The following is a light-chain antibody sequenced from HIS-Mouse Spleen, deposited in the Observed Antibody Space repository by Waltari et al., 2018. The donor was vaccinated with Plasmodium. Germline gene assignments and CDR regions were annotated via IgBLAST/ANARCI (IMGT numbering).Light chain of an antibody. V-gene: IGLV5-37*01. CDR1: SDIHVCSYH. CDR3: MIWPSNASGV. Sequence: QPVLTQPPSSSASPGESARLTCTLPSDIHVCSYHLYWYPLKPGSPPRYLLYYSSDSDKGQGSGVPSRFSGSKDASANTGILLISGLQSEDEADYYCMIWPSNASGVFGGGTKLTVL. J-gene: IGLJ3*02. CDR2: YSSDSDK.